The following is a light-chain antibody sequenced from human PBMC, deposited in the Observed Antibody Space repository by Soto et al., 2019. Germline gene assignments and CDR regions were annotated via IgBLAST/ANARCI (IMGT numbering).Light chain of an antibody. V-gene: IGKV1-5*03. J-gene: IGKJ5*01. Sequence: DIQMTQSPSTLSASVGDRVTITCRASQSISSWLAWYQQKPGKAPKFLIYKASSLESGVPSRFNRSGSGTEFTLTISSLQSEDFAVYYCQQYNNWFTFGQGTRLEIK. CDR1: QSISSW. CDR3: QQYNNWFT. CDR2: KAS.